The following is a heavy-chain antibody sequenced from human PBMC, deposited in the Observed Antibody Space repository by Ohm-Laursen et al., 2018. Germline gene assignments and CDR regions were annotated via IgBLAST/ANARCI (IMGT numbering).Heavy chain of an antibody. CDR3: ARGGGDSSASGGALDI. D-gene: IGHD3-22*01. Sequence: TLSLTCTVSGGSISSYYWSWIRQPPGKGLEWIGYIYYSGGITYNPSLQSRVTMSVDTSKNQFSLKLSSVTAADTAVYYCARGGGDSSASGGALDIWGQGTMVTVSS. CDR2: IYYSGGI. J-gene: IGHJ3*02. V-gene: IGHV4-59*01. CDR1: GGSISSYY.